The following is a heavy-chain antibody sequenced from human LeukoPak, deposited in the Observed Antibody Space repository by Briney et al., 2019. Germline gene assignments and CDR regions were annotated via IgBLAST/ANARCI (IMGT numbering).Heavy chain of an antibody. D-gene: IGHD6-6*01. CDR3: ARDSSIAAFDY. J-gene: IGHJ4*02. V-gene: IGHV3-48*03. CDR1: GFSFSSYE. Sequence: PGGSLRLSCAASGFSFSSYEMNWVRQAPGKGLEWLSYIGGSGSSVYYADSVKGRFTISRDNSKNTLYLQMNSLRAEDTAVYYCARDSSIAAFDYWGQGTLVTVSS. CDR2: IGGSGSSV.